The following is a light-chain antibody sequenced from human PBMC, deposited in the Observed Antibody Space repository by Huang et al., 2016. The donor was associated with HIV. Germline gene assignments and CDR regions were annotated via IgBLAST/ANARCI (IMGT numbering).Light chain of an antibody. CDR1: QSISTW. V-gene: IGKV1-5*03. CDR3: QQYNSFPWT. J-gene: IGKJ1*01. CDR2: EAS. Sequence: DIQMTQSSSTLSASVGDRVTIACRASQSISTWLAWYQQKPGRAPNLLSYEASTLESGVPSRFSGGGSGTDFTLTISGLQPDDFATYYCQQYNSFPWTFGQGTKVEV.